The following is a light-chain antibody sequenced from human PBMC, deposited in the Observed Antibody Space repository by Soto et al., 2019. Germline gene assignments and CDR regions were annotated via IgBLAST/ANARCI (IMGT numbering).Light chain of an antibody. V-gene: IGKV3-15*01. J-gene: IGKJ2*01. CDR1: QSVSTS. CDR2: SAS. CDR3: QQYIHGYS. Sequence: EVVMTQSPATLSVFPGERVTLSCRASQSVSTSIAWYQQKPGQAPRLLIYSASTRATGIPARFSGSGSGTEFALTISSLQSEVFAVYQCQQYIHGYSFGQGTELEIK.